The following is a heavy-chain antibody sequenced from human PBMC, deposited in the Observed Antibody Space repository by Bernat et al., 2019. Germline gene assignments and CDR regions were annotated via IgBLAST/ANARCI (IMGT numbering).Heavy chain of an antibody. CDR3: AKEEPGRSGWLRYYYGMDV. Sequence: QVQLVESGGGVVQPGRSLRLSCAASGFTFSSYGMHWVRQAPGKGLEWVAVISYDGSNKYYADSVKGRFTISRDNSKNTLYLQMNSLRAEDTAVYYCAKEEPGRSGWLRYYYGMDVWGQGTTVTVSS. CDR2: ISYDGSNK. V-gene: IGHV3-30*18. D-gene: IGHD6-19*01. J-gene: IGHJ6*02. CDR1: GFTFSSYG.